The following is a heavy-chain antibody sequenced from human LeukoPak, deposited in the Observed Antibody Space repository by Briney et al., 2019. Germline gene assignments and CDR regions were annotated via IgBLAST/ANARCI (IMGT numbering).Heavy chain of an antibody. J-gene: IGHJ4*02. D-gene: IGHD3-16*01. Sequence: GGSLRLSCAASGFTFSSYGMHWVRQAPGKGLEWVAVISYNGHNKYSADSVKGRFTISRDNSKNTLYLQMNSLRAEGTAVYYCTTNQIMIREYYFDYWGQGTLVTVSS. CDR2: ISYNGHNK. CDR3: TTNQIMIREYYFDY. CDR1: GFTFSSYG. V-gene: IGHV3-30*03.